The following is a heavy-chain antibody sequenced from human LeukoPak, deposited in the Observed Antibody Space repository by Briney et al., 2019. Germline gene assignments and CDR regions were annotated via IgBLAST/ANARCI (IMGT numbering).Heavy chain of an antibody. CDR3: ARDSRPYYTGSGSYYKIGRFDY. V-gene: IGHV1-69*04. Sequence: ASVKVSCKASGDSFSSYALSWVRQAPGQGLEWMGRIIPILDIKTYAERFQDRVTITADEDTSTVYMELSSLRSEDTALYYCARDSRPYYTGSGSYYKIGRFDYWGQGTGVTVSS. CDR1: GDSFSSYA. CDR2: IIPILDIK. J-gene: IGHJ4*02. D-gene: IGHD3-10*01.